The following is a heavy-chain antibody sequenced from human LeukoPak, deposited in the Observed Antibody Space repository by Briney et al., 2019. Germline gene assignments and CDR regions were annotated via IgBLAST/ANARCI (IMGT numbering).Heavy chain of an antibody. CDR3: ARGWYDYGDFSVFDY. D-gene: IGHD4-17*01. CDR1: GYTFTSYA. CDR2: ISAYNGNT. V-gene: IGHV1-18*04. Sequence: ASVKVSCKASGYTFTSYAISWVRQAPGQWLEWIGWISAYNGNTNYAQKLQGRFTMTTDTSTSTAYMELRSLRSDDTAVYYCARGWYDYGDFSVFDYWGQGTLVTVSS. J-gene: IGHJ4*02.